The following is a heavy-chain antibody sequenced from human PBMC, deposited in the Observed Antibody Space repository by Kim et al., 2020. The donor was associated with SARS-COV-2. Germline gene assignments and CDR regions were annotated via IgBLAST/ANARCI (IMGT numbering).Heavy chain of an antibody. Sequence: GGSLRLSCAASGFTFSSYTMNWVRQAPGKGLEWVSSISRSSSYIYYADSVKGRFTISRDNAKNSLYLQMDSLTADDTAVYYCARDYYGDYYFDYWGQGTLVTVSS. V-gene: IGHV3-21*01. D-gene: IGHD4-17*01. CDR3: ARDYYGDYYFDY. CDR2: ISRSSSYI. CDR1: GFTFSSYT. J-gene: IGHJ4*02.